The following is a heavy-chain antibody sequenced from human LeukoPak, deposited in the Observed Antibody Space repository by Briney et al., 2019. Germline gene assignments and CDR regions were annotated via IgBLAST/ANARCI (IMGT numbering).Heavy chain of an antibody. Sequence: SETLSLTCTVSDASISSYDWSWIRQSPGKGLEWIGYIYYSGSTSSNPSLKSRVTLSVDTSRKQLSLKMSSVTAADTAVYYCARVNYVGLTGYCPYDFWGQGILVTVSS. CDR1: DASISSYD. J-gene: IGHJ4*01. D-gene: IGHD3-9*01. V-gene: IGHV4-59*01. CDR2: IYYSGST. CDR3: ARVNYVGLTGYCPYDF.